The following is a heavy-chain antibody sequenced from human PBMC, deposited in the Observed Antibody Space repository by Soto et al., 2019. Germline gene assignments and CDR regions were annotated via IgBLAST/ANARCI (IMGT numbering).Heavy chain of an antibody. CDR2: IYYSGST. D-gene: IGHD1-1*01. Sequence: SETLSLTCTVSVGSFSSGSYYWSWIRQPPGKGLEWIGYIYYSGSTDYNPSLKSRVTISLDTSKNQFSLKLSSVTAADTAVYYCARERTGDPTFFDYWGQGTLVTSPQ. V-gene: IGHV4-61*01. CDR3: ARERTGDPTFFDY. J-gene: IGHJ4*02. CDR1: VGSFSSGSYY.